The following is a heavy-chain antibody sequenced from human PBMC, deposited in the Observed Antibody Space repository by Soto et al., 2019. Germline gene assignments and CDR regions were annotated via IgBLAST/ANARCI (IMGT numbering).Heavy chain of an antibody. CDR1: GYSFTNYW. D-gene: IGHD3-10*01. CDR2: IYPGDSDT. V-gene: IGHV5-51*01. Sequence: PGESLKISCKGSGYSFTNYWNGWGRQMPGKGLEWMGIIYPGDSDTRYSPSFQGQVNISADKSISTAYLQWSSLKASDTAMYYCARQVDEGSGSPDATYYYYYDGMDVWGQGTTVTVSS. CDR3: ARQVDEGSGSPDATYYYYYDGMDV. J-gene: IGHJ6*02.